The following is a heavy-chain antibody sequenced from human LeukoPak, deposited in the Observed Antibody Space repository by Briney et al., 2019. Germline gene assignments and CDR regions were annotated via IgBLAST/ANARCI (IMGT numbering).Heavy chain of an antibody. J-gene: IGHJ6*03. CDR2: IKQDVSEK. V-gene: IGHV3-7*01. D-gene: IGHD3-3*01. Sequence: VRTPRPSPAASGFTLTTYWMSWVRQARGQGLEWVANIKQDVSEKYYVGPLKGRFTISRDNAKNSLYLQMNSLRAEDTAVYYCARVPYDFWSGYVLFYYYMDVWGKGTTVTVSS. CDR1: GFTLTTYW. CDR3: ARVPYDFWSGYVLFYYYMDV.